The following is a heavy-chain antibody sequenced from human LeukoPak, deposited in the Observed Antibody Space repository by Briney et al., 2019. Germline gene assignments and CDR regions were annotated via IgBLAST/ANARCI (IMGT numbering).Heavy chain of an antibody. Sequence: GGYLRLSCAAPGFTVSCNYMTWVRQAPGKGLEWVSVLYSGGTTYYPDSVKGRFTVSRDNSKNTLYLQMNSLRAEDTAVYYCARLRGTGTAWFDPWGQGTLVTVSS. J-gene: IGHJ5*02. CDR1: GFTVSCNY. D-gene: IGHD1-7*01. CDR2: LYSGGTT. V-gene: IGHV3-53*01. CDR3: ARLRGTGTAWFDP.